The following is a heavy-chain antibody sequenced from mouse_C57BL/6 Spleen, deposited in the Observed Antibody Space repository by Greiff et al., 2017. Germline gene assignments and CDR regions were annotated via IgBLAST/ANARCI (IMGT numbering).Heavy chain of an antibody. V-gene: IGHV1-82*01. J-gene: IGHJ2*01. CDR1: GYAFSSSW. CDR3: AREGSSYYFDC. Sequence: VQLQQSGPELVKPGASVKISCKASGYAFSSSWMNWVQQRPGKGLEWIGRIYPGDGDTNYNGKFKGKATLTADKSSRPDYMQRSSLPSEDAAVYSCAREGSSYYFDCWGQGTTLTVSS. D-gene: IGHD3-1*01. CDR2: IYPGDGDT.